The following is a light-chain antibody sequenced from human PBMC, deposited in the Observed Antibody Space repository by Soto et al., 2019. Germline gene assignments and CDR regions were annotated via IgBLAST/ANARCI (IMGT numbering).Light chain of an antibody. V-gene: IGKV3-11*01. CDR2: DAS. CDR1: QSVSSY. J-gene: IGKJ2*01. CDR3: QQRSNGPPGYT. Sequence: EIVWTQSPATLSLSPGERATISCRARQSVSSYLAWYQQKPGQAPMLLIYDASNRPTGIPAWFSGSGSWTDFTLTISRIEPEDFAVYYCQQRSNGPPGYTFGQGTKLEIK.